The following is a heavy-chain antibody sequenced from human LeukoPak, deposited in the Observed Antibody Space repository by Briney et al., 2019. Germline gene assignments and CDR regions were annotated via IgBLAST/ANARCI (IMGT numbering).Heavy chain of an antibody. CDR1: GFTFSGSA. CDR3: TTTIYCSSTSCYTERGDFDY. J-gene: IGHJ4*02. D-gene: IGHD2-2*02. V-gene: IGHV3-73*01. CDR2: IRSKANSYAT. Sequence: GGSLRLSCAASGFTFSGSAMHWVRQAPGKGLEWVGRIRSKANSYATAYAASVKGRFTISRDDSKNTAYLQMNSLKTEDTAVYYCTTTIYCSSTSCYTERGDFDYWGQGTLVTVSS.